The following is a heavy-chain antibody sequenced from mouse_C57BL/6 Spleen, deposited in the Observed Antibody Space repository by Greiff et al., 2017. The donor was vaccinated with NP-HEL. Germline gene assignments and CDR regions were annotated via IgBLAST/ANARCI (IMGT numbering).Heavy chain of an antibody. Sequence: VQLKQSGPGMVKPSQSLSLTCTVTGYSITSGYDWHWIRHFPGNKLEWMGYISYSGSTNYNPSLKSRISITHDTSRNHFFLKLNSVTTEDTATYYCARGSFYGNYWFAYWGQGTLVTVSA. CDR1: GYSITSGYD. J-gene: IGHJ3*01. CDR3: ARGSFYGNYWFAY. CDR2: ISYSGST. V-gene: IGHV3-1*01. D-gene: IGHD2-1*01.